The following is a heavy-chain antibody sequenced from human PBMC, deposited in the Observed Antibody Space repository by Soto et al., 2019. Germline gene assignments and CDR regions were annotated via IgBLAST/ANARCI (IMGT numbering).Heavy chain of an antibody. V-gene: IGHV3-72*01. CDR1: GFTFSDHY. CDR3: ARGDRYYGSGSYFDY. D-gene: IGHD3-10*01. Sequence: EVQLVESGGGLVQPGGSLRLSCAASGFTFSDHYMDWVRQAPGKGLEWVGRTRNKANSYTTEYAVSVKGRFTISRDDSKNSLYLQMNSLKTEDTAVYYCARGDRYYGSGSYFDYWGQGTLVTVSS. CDR2: TRNKANSYTT. J-gene: IGHJ4*02.